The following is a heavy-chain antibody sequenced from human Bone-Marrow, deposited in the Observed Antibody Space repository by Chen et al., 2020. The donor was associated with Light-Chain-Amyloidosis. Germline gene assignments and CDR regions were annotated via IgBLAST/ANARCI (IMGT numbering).Heavy chain of an antibody. CDR1: GFTCDNFG. CDR3: VRAAEGGTYLEGIDH. CDR2: ISWNGGRT. J-gene: IGHJ4*02. D-gene: IGHD1-26*01. Sequence: EVQLVESGGGVARPGGSLRLSCAASGFTCDNFGMNWVRQGPGKGLEWVSGISWNGGRTGYSESVKGRFTISRDNAKNSLYLQMNSLRPEDTAFYYCVRAAEGGTYLEGIDHWGQGTLVTVSP. V-gene: IGHV3-20*04.